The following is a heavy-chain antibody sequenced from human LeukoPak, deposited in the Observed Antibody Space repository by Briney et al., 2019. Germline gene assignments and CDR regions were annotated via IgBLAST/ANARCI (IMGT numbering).Heavy chain of an antibody. J-gene: IGHJ4*02. CDR3: AKGYFSNGVCYPDY. Sequence: GGSLRLSCAASGFTFSGYAMSWVRQAPGKGLEWVSAISGSGGSTYYADSVKGRFTISRDNSMNTLYLQMNSLRAEDTAVYYCAKGYFSNGVCYPDYRGQGTLVTVSS. D-gene: IGHD2-8*01. CDR1: GFTFSGYA. CDR2: ISGSGGST. V-gene: IGHV3-23*01.